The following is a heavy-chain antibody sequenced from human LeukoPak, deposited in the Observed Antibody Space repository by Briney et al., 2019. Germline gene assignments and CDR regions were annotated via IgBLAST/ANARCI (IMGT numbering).Heavy chain of an antibody. V-gene: IGHV5-51*01. Sequence: GESLKISCKGSGYRFTSYWIGWVRQMPGKGLEWMGIIYPGDSDTRYGPSFQGQVTISADKSISTAYLQWSSLKASDTAMYYCARLGPLYYYDSSGYYNWFDLWGQGTLVTVSS. CDR3: ARLGPLYYYDSSGYYNWFDL. CDR2: IYPGDSDT. D-gene: IGHD3-22*01. CDR1: GYRFTSYW. J-gene: IGHJ5*02.